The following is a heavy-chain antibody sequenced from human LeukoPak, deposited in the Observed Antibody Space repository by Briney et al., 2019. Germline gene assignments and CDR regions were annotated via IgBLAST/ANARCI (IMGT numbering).Heavy chain of an antibody. Sequence: ASVKVSCKASGYTFTGYYIHWVRQAPGQGLEWMGWINPNSGGTNYAQKFEGRVTMTRDTSISTAYMELRSLRSDDTAVYYCARDHLGSFSIVDIVAYYYYYMDVWGKGTTVTVSS. J-gene: IGHJ6*03. D-gene: IGHD5-12*01. CDR1: GYTFTGYY. V-gene: IGHV1-2*02. CDR3: ARDHLGSFSIVDIVAYYYYYMDV. CDR2: INPNSGGT.